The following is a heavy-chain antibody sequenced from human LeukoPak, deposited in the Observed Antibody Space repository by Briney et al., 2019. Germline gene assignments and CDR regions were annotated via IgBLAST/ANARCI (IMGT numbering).Heavy chain of an antibody. CDR3: ARAYSSNWYYFDY. CDR2: IIPISGTA. D-gene: IGHD2-2*01. V-gene: IGHV1-69*01. J-gene: IGHJ4*02. Sequence: GASVKVSCKASGGTFNSYIINWVRQAPGQGLEWMGGIIPISGTADYAQKFQGRVTITADESTSTAYMELSSLRSEDTAMYFCARAYSSNWYYFDYWGQGTLVTVSS. CDR1: GGTFNSYI.